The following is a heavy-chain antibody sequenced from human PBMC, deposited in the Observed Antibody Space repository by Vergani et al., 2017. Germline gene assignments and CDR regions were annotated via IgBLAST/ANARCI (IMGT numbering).Heavy chain of an antibody. J-gene: IGHJ2*01. CDR2: ISYDGSNK. Sequence: QVQLVESGGGVVQPGRSLRLSCAASGFTFSSYAMHWVRQAPGKGLEWVAVISYDGSNKYYADSVKGRFTISRDNSKNTLYLQMNSLRAEDTAVYYCARDREYYYDSSGYYYNWYFDLWGRGTLVTVSS. D-gene: IGHD3-22*01. CDR1: GFTFSSYA. V-gene: IGHV3-30*04. CDR3: ARDREYYYDSSGYYYNWYFDL.